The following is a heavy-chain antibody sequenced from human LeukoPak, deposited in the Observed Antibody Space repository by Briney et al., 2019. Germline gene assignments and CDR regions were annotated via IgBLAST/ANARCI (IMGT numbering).Heavy chain of an antibody. J-gene: IGHJ4*02. CDR3: ARDVSSSSWRENDS. CDR1: GYTFTTSG. Sequence: ASVKVSCKASGYTFTTSGLSWVRQAPGQGLEWMGWISAYNGNTNYAQKLQGRVTMTTDTSTSTAYMELRSLRSDDTAVYYCARDVSSSSWRENDSWGQGTLVTVSS. D-gene: IGHD6-13*01. CDR2: ISAYNGNT. V-gene: IGHV1-18*01.